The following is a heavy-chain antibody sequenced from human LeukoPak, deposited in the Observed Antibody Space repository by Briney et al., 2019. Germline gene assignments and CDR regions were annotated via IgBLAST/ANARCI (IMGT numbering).Heavy chain of an antibody. CDR1: EFTYS. CDR2: ISGSSNYM. D-gene: IGHD6-19*01. CDR3: ARTVSGYFDY. Sequence: GGSLSLSCAASEFTYSITWVRQAPGKGLEWVSSISGSSNYMYYADSVKGRFTISRDNAKNSLYLQMNSLRAEDTAVYYCARTVSGYFDYWGQGTLVTVSS. J-gene: IGHJ4*02. V-gene: IGHV3-21*01.